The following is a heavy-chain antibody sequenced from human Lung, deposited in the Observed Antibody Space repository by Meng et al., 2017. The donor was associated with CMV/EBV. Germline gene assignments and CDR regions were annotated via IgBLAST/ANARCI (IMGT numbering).Heavy chain of an antibody. V-gene: IGHV1-69*05. Sequence: SXXVSXKGSGCTFSSYASSWVRQAPGQGLDWMGGIIPIFGTTHYAQNFQGRLTITTDESTSTAYMELGSLRSEDTAVYYFARTLGSTRFYFHNALDVLGQGXTVTVSS. CDR2: IIPIFGTT. D-gene: IGHD1-7*01. J-gene: IGHJ6*02. CDR3: ARTLGSTRFYFHNALDV. CDR1: GCTFSSYA.